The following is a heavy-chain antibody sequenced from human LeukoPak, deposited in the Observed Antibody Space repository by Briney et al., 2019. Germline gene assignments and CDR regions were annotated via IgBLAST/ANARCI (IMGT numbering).Heavy chain of an antibody. V-gene: IGHV3-30*02. Sequence: GGSLRLSCAASGFIFSSYAMHWVRQAPGKGLEWVAFIRYDGSNKYYADSVKGRFTISRDNSKNTLYLQMNSLRAEDTAVYYCAKAVLVWNRIEVYYYFDHWGQGTLVTVSS. J-gene: IGHJ4*02. CDR3: AKAVLVWNRIEVYYYFDH. D-gene: IGHD3-22*01. CDR1: GFIFSSYA. CDR2: IRYDGSNK.